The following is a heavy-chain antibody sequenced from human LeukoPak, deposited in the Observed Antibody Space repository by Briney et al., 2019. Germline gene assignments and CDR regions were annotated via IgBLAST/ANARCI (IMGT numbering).Heavy chain of an antibody. CDR2: IYYSGST. Sequence: PSETLSLTCTVSGGSISSYYWGWIRQPPGKGLEWIGSIYYSGSTYYNPSLKSRVTISVDTSKNQFSLKLSSVTAADTAVYYCARREDSSSLGVWFDPWGQGTLVTVSS. V-gene: IGHV4-39*01. D-gene: IGHD6-13*01. CDR1: GGSISSYY. CDR3: ARREDSSSLGVWFDP. J-gene: IGHJ5*02.